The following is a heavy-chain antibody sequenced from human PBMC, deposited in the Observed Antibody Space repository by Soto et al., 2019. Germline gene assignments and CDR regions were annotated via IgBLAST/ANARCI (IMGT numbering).Heavy chain of an antibody. CDR3: GGCVVFGLASYYCDGMDV. D-gene: IGHD2-21*01. CDR1: GYFFSSFG. J-gene: IGHJ6*02. V-gene: IGHV1-18*01. Sequence: QAQLLQSGGEVKRPGASVRVSCKTSGYFFSSFGISWVREAPGQGLEWMGWINGYNGRTNYAEKFQDRVSMTTDTSTTTAYMELRSLRSEDTAVYYCGGCVVFGLASYYCDGMDVWGQGTAVTVSS. CDR2: INGYNGRT.